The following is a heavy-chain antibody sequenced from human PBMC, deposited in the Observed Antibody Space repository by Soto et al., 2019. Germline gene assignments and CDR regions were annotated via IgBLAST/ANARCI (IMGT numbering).Heavy chain of an antibody. CDR2: ISYDGSNK. CDR3: ARWYPYYYYGMDV. V-gene: IGHV3-30*03. D-gene: IGHD2-15*01. Sequence: GESLKISCAASGFTFSSYGMRWVRQAPGKGLEWVAVISYDGSNKYYADSVKGRFTISRDNSKNTLYLQMNSLRAEDTAVYYCARWYPYYYYGMDVWGEGTTVTVS. J-gene: IGHJ6*02. CDR1: GFTFSSYG.